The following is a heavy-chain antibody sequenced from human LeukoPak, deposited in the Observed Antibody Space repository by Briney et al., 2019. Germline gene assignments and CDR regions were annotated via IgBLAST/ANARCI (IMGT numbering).Heavy chain of an antibody. J-gene: IGHJ4*02. V-gene: IGHV1-69*13. D-gene: IGHD1-1*01. CDR2: IIPIIGTT. CDR1: GGTFSSYA. Sequence: SVKVSCKASGGTFSSYAISWMRQAPGQGLEWMGQIIPIIGTTSYAQQFQDRVRITADESTSTAYMELSSLRSDDTAMFYCAKDKGDCTTSNCDWRGFDCWGQGTLVTVSS. CDR3: AKDKGDCTTSNCDWRGFDC.